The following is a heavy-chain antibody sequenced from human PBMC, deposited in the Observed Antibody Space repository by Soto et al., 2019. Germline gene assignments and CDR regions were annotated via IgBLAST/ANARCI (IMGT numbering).Heavy chain of an antibody. CDR3: TRDWTGNTCPCMDV. D-gene: IGHD2-8*02. J-gene: IGHJ6*02. CDR2: VSGRGAKT. Sequence: EVQLLESGGGLVQPGGCLRLSCTASGFTFSTYAMTWVRQAPGKGLEWVSTVSGRGAKTYYADSVRGRFTISRDNSKDTLYLQMNSLTAEDTATYYCTRDWTGNTCPCMDVWGQGTTVTVSS. CDR1: GFTFSTYA. V-gene: IGHV3-23*01.